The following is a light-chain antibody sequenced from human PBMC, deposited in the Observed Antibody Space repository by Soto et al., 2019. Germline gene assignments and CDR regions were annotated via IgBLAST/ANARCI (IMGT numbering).Light chain of an antibody. Sequence: QPVLTQPPSASGTPGQRIIISCSGSTSNIESHSVNWYQQVPGAAPKLLIITNNQRPSGVPDRFSGSKSGASASLVISGLQSEDAATYYCATWDDSRKGVFGTGTKLTVL. CDR3: ATWDDSRKGV. CDR2: TNN. J-gene: IGLJ1*01. CDR1: TSNIESHS. V-gene: IGLV1-44*01.